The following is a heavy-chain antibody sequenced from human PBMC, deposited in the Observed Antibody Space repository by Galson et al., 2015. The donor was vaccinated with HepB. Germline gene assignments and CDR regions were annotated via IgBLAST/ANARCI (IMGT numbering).Heavy chain of an antibody. D-gene: IGHD3-22*01. Sequence: SVKVSCKASGYTFSSYGLSWVRQAPGQGLEWMGWISAYNGNTNYAQKLPGRVTLTTDTSTRTAYMELRSLSSADPAVYSCARSPPRTFNYDSSAYFPFDYWGQGTLVTVSA. J-gene: IGHJ4*02. CDR1: GYTFSSYG. V-gene: IGHV1-18*04. CDR3: ARSPPRTFNYDSSAYFPFDY. CDR2: ISAYNGNT.